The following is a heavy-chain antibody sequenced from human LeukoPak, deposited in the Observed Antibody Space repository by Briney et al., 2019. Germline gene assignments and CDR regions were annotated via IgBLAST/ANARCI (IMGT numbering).Heavy chain of an antibody. J-gene: IGHJ4*02. CDR2: INSDEGST. CDR3: ARRIQGMAPYYFDY. V-gene: IGHV3-74*01. D-gene: IGHD5-24*01. CDR1: GFTFSSYW. Sequence: GGSLRLSCTASGFTFSSYWMHWVRQAPGKGLVWVSRINSDEGSTSYADSVKGRFTISRDNAKNTLYLQMNSLRAEDTAVYYCARRIQGMAPYYFDYWGQGTLVTVSS.